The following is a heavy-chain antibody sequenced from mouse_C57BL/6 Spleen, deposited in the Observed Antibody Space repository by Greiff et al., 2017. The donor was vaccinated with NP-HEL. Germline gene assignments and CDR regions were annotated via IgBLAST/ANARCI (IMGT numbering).Heavy chain of an antibody. J-gene: IGHJ4*01. CDR1: GYAFSSSW. CDR2: IYPGDGDT. V-gene: IGHV1-82*01. CDR3: ATTVVAGGGY. D-gene: IGHD1-1*01. Sequence: VKLMESGPELVKPGASVKISCKASGYAFSSSWMNWVKQRPGKGLEWIGRIYPGDGDTNYNGKFKGKATLTADKSSSTAYTRLSSLTSEDSAVYFCATTVVAGGGYWGQGTSVTVSS.